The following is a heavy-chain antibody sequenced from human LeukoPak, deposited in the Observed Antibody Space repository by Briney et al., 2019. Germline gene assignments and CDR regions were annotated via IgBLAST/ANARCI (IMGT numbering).Heavy chain of an antibody. V-gene: IGHV1-18*04. Sequence: EASVKVSCKASGYTFTSYGISWVRQAPGQGFEWMGWISAYNGNTNYAQKLQGRVTMTTDTSTSTAYMELRSLRSDDTAVYYCARGTAMSFLYYFDYWGQGTLVTVSS. D-gene: IGHD5-18*01. CDR1: GYTFTSYG. J-gene: IGHJ4*02. CDR2: ISAYNGNT. CDR3: ARGTAMSFLYYFDY.